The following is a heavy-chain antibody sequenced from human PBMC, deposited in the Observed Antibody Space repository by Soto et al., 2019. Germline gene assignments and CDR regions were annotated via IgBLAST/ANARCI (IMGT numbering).Heavy chain of an antibody. J-gene: IGHJ6*02. CDR2: TLPMFGTT. CDR3: TRCGIRYHSIGFYLGIDGMDV. V-gene: IGHV1-69*12. Sequence: QVQLVQSGAEVKKPESSVRVSCKASGGTFNNYAITWVRQAPGQGLEWMGGTLPMFGTTNYAEKFQGRVTITADDSTNTAYMELSSLRSEDTAVYYCTRCGIRYHSIGFYLGIDGMDVWGQGTTVIVSS. CDR1: GGTFNNYA. D-gene: IGHD3-22*01.